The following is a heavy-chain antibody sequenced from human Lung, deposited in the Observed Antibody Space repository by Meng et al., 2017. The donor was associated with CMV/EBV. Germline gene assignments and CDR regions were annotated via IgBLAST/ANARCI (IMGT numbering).Heavy chain of an antibody. CDR1: RFSSYT. V-gene: IGHV3-21*04. CDR2: ISSSSSYV. J-gene: IGHJ4*02. Sequence: GGSLRLXXAASRFSSYTLNWVRQAPGQGLEWVSSISSSSSYVYYADSVKDRFTISRDNAKNTLYLQMNSLRAEDTAVYYCAREGYGYNSGSYYCYCDHWGQGSXVTVSS. D-gene: IGHD3-10*01. CDR3: AREGYGYNSGSYYCYCDH.